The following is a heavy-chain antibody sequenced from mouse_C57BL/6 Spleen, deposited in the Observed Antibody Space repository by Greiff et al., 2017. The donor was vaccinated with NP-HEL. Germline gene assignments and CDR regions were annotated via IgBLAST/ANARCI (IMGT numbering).Heavy chain of an antibody. D-gene: IGHD1-1*01. V-gene: IGHV6-6*01. CDR1: GFTFSDAW. CDR2: IRNKANNHAT. CDR3: TRGGSSPYYFDY. J-gene: IGHJ2*01. Sequence: EVKLQESGGGLVQPGGSMKLSCAASGFTFSDAWMDWVRQSPEKGLEWVAEIRNKANNHATYYAESVKGRFTISRDDSKSSVYLQMNSLRAEDTGIYYRTRGGSSPYYFDYWGQGTTLTVSS.